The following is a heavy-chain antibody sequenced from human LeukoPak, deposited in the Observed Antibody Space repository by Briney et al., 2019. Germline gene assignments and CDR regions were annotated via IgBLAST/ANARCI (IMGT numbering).Heavy chain of an antibody. CDR1: GFTFNTYA. J-gene: IGHJ4*02. CDR3: AKDVDTSMVSLFDA. Sequence: AGGSLRLSCAASGFTFNTYAMSWVRQAPGKGLEWVSGSSGSGGSTNYADSVKGRFTIFRDNSKNTLYLQMNSLRAEDTAVYYCAKDVDTSMVSLFDAWGQGTLVTVSS. CDR2: SSGSGGST. D-gene: IGHD5-18*01. V-gene: IGHV3-23*01.